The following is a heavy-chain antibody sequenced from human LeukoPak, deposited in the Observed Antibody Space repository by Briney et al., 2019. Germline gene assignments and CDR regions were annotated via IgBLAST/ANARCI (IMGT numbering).Heavy chain of an antibody. CDR3: ASLYYYDLNFDY. CDR2: INHSGST. J-gene: IGHJ4*02. D-gene: IGHD3-22*01. CDR1: GGSFSGYY. V-gene: IGHV4-34*01. Sequence: SETLSLTCAVYGGSFSGYYWSWIRQPPGKGLEWIGVINHSGSTNYNPSLKSRVTISVDTSKNQFSLKLSSVTAADTAVYYCASLYYYDLNFDYWGQGTLVTVSS.